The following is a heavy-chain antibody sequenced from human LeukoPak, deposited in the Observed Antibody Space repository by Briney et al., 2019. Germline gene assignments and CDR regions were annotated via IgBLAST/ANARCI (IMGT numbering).Heavy chain of an antibody. CDR3: AKGLNYDILIGYHP. CDR1: GFTFDDYA. CDR2: ISWNSGSI. Sequence: PGGSLRLSCAASGFTFDDYAMHWVRQAPGKGLEWVSGISWNSGSIGYADSVKGRFTISRDNAKNSLYLQMNSLRAEDTALYYCAKGLNYDILIGYHPWGKGTTVTISS. J-gene: IGHJ6*04. D-gene: IGHD3-9*01. V-gene: IGHV3-9*01.